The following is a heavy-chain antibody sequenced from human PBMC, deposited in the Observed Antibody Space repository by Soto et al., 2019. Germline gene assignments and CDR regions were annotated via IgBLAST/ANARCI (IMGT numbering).Heavy chain of an antibody. J-gene: IGHJ6*03. Sequence: DVQLLESGGGLAQRGGSLRLSCADSGFSFSTYGMTWVRQAPGKGLEWVSYGGSGGSTYYAESVKVRFTISRDNSKNTLYLQINSLRAEDTAVYYCVKFRGRAYHYYYMDVWGNGTTVTVSS. CDR1: GFSFSTYG. V-gene: IGHV3-23*01. CDR2: YGGSGGST. CDR3: VKFRGRAYHYYYMDV. D-gene: IGHD3-16*01.